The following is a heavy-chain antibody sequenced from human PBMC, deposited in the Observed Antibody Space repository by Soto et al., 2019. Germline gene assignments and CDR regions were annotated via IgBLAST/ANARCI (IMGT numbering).Heavy chain of an antibody. CDR2: ISSNGGST. Sequence: EVQLVESGGGLVQPGGSLRLSCSASGFTFSSYALHWVRQAPGKGLEYVSAISSNGGSTHYADSVKGRFTISRDNSNNTLYLQMSSLRVEDTAVYYCARRGYSYGYYSLAYWGQGTLVTVSS. V-gene: IGHV3-64D*06. D-gene: IGHD5-18*01. CDR1: GFTFSSYA. J-gene: IGHJ4*02. CDR3: ARRGYSYGYYSLAY.